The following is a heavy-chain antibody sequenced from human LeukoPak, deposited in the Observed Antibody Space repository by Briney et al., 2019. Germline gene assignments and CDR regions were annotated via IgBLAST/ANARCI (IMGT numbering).Heavy chain of an antibody. CDR1: GGSITSGGFS. Sequence: SETLSLTCAVSGGSITSGGFSWNWVRQPPGKGLEWIGFLYHSGTTSYNPSLRGRVTISLDRSKIYFSLKLYSVTAADTAVYYCVRGQHPSRMDYYYGMDFWGKGTTVIVSS. V-gene: IGHV4-30-2*01. J-gene: IGHJ6*04. CDR2: LYHSGTT. CDR3: VRGQHPSRMDYYYGMDF.